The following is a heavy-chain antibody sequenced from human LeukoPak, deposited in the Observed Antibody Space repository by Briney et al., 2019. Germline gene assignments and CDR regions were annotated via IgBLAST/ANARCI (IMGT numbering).Heavy chain of an antibody. J-gene: IGHJ6*03. CDR2: ISWDGGST. CDR3: AILPTTVTTRNYYYMDV. CDR1: GFTFDDYT. D-gene: IGHD4-17*01. Sequence: PGGSLRLSCAASGFTFDDYTMHWVRQAPGKGLEWVSLISWDGGSTYYADSVKGRFTISRDNSKNSLYLQMNSLRTEDTALYYCAILPTTVTTRNYYYMDVWGKGTTVTVSS. V-gene: IGHV3-43*01.